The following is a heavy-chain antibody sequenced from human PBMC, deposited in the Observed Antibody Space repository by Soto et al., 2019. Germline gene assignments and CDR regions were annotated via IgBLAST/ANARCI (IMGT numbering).Heavy chain of an antibody. V-gene: IGHV4-34*01. D-gene: IGHD3-16*01. CDR3: ARFALRRPKYAFDI. Sequence: TSETLSLTCAVYGGSFSGYYWSWIRQPPGKGLEWIGEINHSGSTNYNPSLKSRVTISVDTSKNQFSLKLSSVTAADTAVYYCARFALRRPKYAFDIWGQGTMVTVSS. CDR2: INHSGST. CDR1: GGSFSGYY. J-gene: IGHJ3*02.